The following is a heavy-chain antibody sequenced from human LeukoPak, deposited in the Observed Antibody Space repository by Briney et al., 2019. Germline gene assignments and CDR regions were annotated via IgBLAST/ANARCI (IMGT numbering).Heavy chain of an antibody. CDR3: AREREVREISGAFDI. D-gene: IGHD3-10*01. CDR2: INHSGST. Sequence: SETLSLTCAVYGGSFSGYYWSWIRQPPGKGLEWIGEINHSGSTNYNPSLKSRVTISVDTSKNQFSLKLSSVTAADTAVYYCAREREVREISGAFDIWGQGTMVTVSS. V-gene: IGHV4-34*01. J-gene: IGHJ3*02. CDR1: GGSFSGYY.